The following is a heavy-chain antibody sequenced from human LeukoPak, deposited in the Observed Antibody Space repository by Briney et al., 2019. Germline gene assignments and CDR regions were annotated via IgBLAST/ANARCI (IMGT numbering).Heavy chain of an antibody. CDR2: ISYSGSTI. D-gene: IGHD1-14*01. CDR3: TXNXXGXTYXXXAFES. V-gene: IGHV3-48*03. J-gene: IGHJ4*02. CDR1: GXTXXTSE. Sequence: GXTXXTSEMNWVRQAPGKGXEWISYISYSGSTIFYADSVKGRFTISRDNAKSSLYLQGNSLRAEDTAVYYXTXNXXGXTYXXXAFESWGXGXLVTVSS.